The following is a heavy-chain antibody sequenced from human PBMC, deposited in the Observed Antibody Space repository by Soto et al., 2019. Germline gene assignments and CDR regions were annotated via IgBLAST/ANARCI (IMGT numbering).Heavy chain of an antibody. J-gene: IGHJ6*03. V-gene: IGHV1-3*01. CDR1: GYTFTSYA. Sequence: ASVKVSCKASGYTFTSYAMHWVRQAPGQRLEWMGWINADNGNTKYSQKFQGRVTITRDTSASTAYMELSSLRSEDTAVYYCARKSLKDVLFPYQRTAYYNYMEVGGKGTTATVSS. CDR3: ARKSLKDVLFPYQRTAYYNYMEV. CDR2: INADNGNT. D-gene: IGHD2-2*01.